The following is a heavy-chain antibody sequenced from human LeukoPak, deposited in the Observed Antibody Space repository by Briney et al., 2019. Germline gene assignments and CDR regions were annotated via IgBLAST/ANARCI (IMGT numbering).Heavy chain of an antibody. D-gene: IGHD6-19*01. CDR2: ISGSGGST. CDR3: AKDHEAVAGTPFPRWFDP. Sequence: PGGSLRLSCAASGFTFSNYAMTWVRQGPGKGLEWVSAISGSGGSTYYADSVKGRFTISRDNSKNTLYLQMNSLRAEDTAVYYCAKDHEAVAGTPFPRWFDPWGQGTLVTVSS. J-gene: IGHJ5*02. CDR1: GFTFSNYA. V-gene: IGHV3-23*01.